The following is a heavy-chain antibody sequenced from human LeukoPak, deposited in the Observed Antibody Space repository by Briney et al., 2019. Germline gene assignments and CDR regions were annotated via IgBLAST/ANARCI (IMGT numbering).Heavy chain of an antibody. CDR2: IYHSGST. J-gene: IGHJ4*02. D-gene: IGHD2-21*01. Sequence: SETLSLTCSVSGYSISTGYYWGWIRQPPGKGLEFIGSIYHSGSTYYTPSLKSRVTISVDTSKNQFSLKLSSVTAADTAVYYCARGHSGYVDYWGQGTLVTVSS. V-gene: IGHV4-38-2*02. CDR3: ARGHSGYVDY. CDR1: GYSISTGYY.